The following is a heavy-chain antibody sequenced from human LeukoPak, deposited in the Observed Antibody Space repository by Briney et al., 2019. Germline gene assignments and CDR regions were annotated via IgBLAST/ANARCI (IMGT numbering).Heavy chain of an antibody. Sequence: LAGGSLRLSCAASGFTFSSYWMHWVRQAPGKGLVWVSRINSDGSSTSYADSVKGRFTISRDNAKNTVYLQMNSLRAEDTAVYYCARDPVSVGLRINSDYWGQGTLVTVSS. CDR1: GFTFSSYW. J-gene: IGHJ4*02. D-gene: IGHD3-3*01. CDR2: INSDGSST. V-gene: IGHV3-74*01. CDR3: ARDPVSVGLRINSDY.